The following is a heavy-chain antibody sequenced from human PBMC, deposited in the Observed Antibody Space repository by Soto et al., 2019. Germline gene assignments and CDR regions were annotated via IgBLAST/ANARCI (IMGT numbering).Heavy chain of an antibody. CDR1: GFPFSGYA. D-gene: IGHD4-17*01. CDR2: ISGIGSST. Sequence: GGSLRLSCAASGFPFSGYAINWVRQAPGKGLEWVSIISGIGSSTNYADSVKGRFTISRDNSRDTVYLQMNSLRAEDTAVYYCAKSYYGDYDHRLLFDKWGQGTLVTVSS. CDR3: AKSYYGDYDHRLLFDK. V-gene: IGHV3-23*01. J-gene: IGHJ4*02.